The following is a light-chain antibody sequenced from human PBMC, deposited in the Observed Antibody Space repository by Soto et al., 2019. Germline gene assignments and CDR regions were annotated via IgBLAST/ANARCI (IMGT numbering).Light chain of an antibody. Sequence: QSALTQPASVSGSPGQSITISCTGTSSDVGSYNLVSWYQHLPGKATKLIIYEVTERPSGISSRFSGSKSGNTASLTISGLQGEDEAYYYCCSYAGSSLLVFGGGTKLTVL. V-gene: IGLV2-23*02. CDR1: SSDVGSYNL. CDR2: EVT. CDR3: CSYAGSSLLV. J-gene: IGLJ3*02.